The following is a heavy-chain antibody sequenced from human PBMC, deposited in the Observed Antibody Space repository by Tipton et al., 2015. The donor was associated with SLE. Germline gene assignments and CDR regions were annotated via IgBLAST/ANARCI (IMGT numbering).Heavy chain of an antibody. V-gene: IGHV4-59*08. CDR1: GGSISSYY. CDR3: ARGYCSDGVCYGFGFFDY. CDR2: IYYNGKT. D-gene: IGHD2-8*01. J-gene: IGHJ4*02. Sequence: GLVKPSETLSLTCSVSGGSISSYYWSWIRQPPAKGLEWIGFIYYNGKTNYNSSLKSRVTISVDTSKSQFSLKLSSVTAADTAVYYCARGYCSDGVCYGFGFFDYWGQGNLVTVSS.